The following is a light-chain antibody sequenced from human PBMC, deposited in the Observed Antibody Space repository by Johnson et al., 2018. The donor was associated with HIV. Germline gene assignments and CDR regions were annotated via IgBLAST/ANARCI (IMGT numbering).Light chain of an antibody. V-gene: IGLV1-51*01. Sequence: QSVLTQPPSVSAAPGQKVTISCSGSSSNIGNNYLSWYQQLPGTAPKLLIYDNNKRPSGIPDRFSGSKSATSATLGITGLPTGDEADYYCGTWDSSLSAYVFGTETKVTVL. CDR1: SSNIGNNY. J-gene: IGLJ1*01. CDR3: GTWDSSLSAYV. CDR2: DNN.